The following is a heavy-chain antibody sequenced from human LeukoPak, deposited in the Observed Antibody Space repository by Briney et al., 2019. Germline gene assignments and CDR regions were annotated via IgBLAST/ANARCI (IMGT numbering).Heavy chain of an antibody. CDR3: VRDVPNYGALDI. V-gene: IGHV3-74*01. CDR1: GFTFSSYW. CDR2: ITSDGSST. D-gene: IGHD3-16*01. J-gene: IGHJ3*02. Sequence: PGGSLRLSCAASGFTFSSYWMHWVRQAPWKGLVSVSRITSDGSSTAYADSVKGRFTISRDNAKSTLYLQMNSLRAEDTAVYYCVRDVPNYGALDIWGQGTMVTVSS.